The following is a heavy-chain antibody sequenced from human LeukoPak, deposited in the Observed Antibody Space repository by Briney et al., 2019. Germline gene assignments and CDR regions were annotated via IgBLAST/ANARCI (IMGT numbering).Heavy chain of an antibody. J-gene: IGHJ5*02. CDR2: ISSSSSYR. Sequence: GGSLRLSCVASGFTFSSYTMNWVRQAPGKGLEWVSSISSSSSYRYYADSVKGRFTISRDNAKDSLYLQMNSLRAEDTAVYYCARDEPRGYSYGPYNWFDPWGQGTLVTVSS. CDR3: ARDEPRGYSYGPYNWFDP. V-gene: IGHV3-21*01. CDR1: GFTFSSYT. D-gene: IGHD5-18*01.